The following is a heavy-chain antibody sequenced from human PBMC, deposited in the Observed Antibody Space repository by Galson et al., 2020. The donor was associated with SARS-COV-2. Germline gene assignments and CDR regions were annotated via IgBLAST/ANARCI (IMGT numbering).Heavy chain of an antibody. D-gene: IGHD3-9*01. V-gene: IGHV4-34*01. CDR2: INHSGST. CDR3: ARFTSYYDILTGYYEYYFDY. J-gene: IGHJ4*02. Sequence: SETLSLTCAVYSGSFSGYYWSWIRQPPGKGLEWIGEINHSGSTNYNPSLKSRVTISVDTSKNQFSLKLSAVTAADTAVYYCARFTSYYDILTGYYEYYFDYWGQGTLVTVSS. CDR1: SGSFSGYY.